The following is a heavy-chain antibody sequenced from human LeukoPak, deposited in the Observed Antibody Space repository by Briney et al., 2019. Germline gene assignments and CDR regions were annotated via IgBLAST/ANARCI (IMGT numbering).Heavy chain of an antibody. CDR3: ARLSSGSSSWYDIDY. J-gene: IGHJ4*02. CDR1: GGSISSGGYS. D-gene: IGHD6-13*01. Sequence: TLSLTCAVSGGSISSGGYSWSWIRQPPGKGLEWIGYIYHSGSTYYNPSLKSRVTISVDTSKNQFSLRLNSVTAADTAVYYCARLSSGSSSWYDIDYWGQGTLVTVSS. CDR2: IYHSGST. V-gene: IGHV4-30-2*01.